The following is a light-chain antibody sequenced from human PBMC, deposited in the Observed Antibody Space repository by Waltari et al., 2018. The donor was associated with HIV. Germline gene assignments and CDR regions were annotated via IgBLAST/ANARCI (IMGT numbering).Light chain of an antibody. CDR3: ESADNSGTYWV. CDR2: KDT. CDR1: ALPNQY. J-gene: IGLJ3*02. Sequence: SYELTQPPSVSVSPGQTAKITCSGDALPNQYAHWYQQQPGQAPLLVIYKDTQRPSGIPGRFSGSHSGTTVTLIISGVQAEDEADYYCESADNSGTYWVFGGGTKLSVL. V-gene: IGLV3-25*03.